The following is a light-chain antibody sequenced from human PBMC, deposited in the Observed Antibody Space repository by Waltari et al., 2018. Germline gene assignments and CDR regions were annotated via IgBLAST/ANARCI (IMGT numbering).Light chain of an antibody. CDR1: QGLSVC. CDR2: SAS. Sequence: DIQMTQSPSSVSASVGDSVTITCRASQGLSVCLAWYQQKPGKAPKLLINSASTLQSGVPSRFSGSGSGTEYTLTISSLLPEDFATYFCQQAHSWPLAFGGGTEV. V-gene: IGKV1-12*01. J-gene: IGKJ4*01. CDR3: QQAHSWPLA.